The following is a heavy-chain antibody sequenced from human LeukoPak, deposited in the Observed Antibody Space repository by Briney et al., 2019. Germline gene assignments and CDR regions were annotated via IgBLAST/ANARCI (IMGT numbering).Heavy chain of an antibody. J-gene: IGHJ3*02. CDR2: IIPIFGTA. D-gene: IGHD5-24*01. CDR1: GYTFTGYY. CDR3: ARAGSGDGYNWGAFDI. Sequence: ASVKVSCKASGYTFTGYYIHWVRQAPGQGLEWMGGIIPIFGTANYAQKFQGRVTITADKSTSTAYMELSSLRSEDTAVYYCARAGSGDGYNWGAFDIWGQGTMVTVSS. V-gene: IGHV1-69*06.